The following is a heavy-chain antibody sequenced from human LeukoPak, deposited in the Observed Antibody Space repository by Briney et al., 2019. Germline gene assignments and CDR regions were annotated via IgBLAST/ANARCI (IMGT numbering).Heavy chain of an antibody. CDR2: ISGSAGST. Sequence: GGSLRLSCAASGFTFSNYAMSWVRQVPGKGLEWISAISGSAGSTYYADSVKGRFTISRDNSKNTLYLQMNSLRAEDTAVYYCAKSYYDSSGYYSRVPCNYWGQGTLVTVSS. CDR3: AKSYYDSSGYYSRVPCNY. CDR1: GFTFSNYA. D-gene: IGHD3-22*01. J-gene: IGHJ4*02. V-gene: IGHV3-23*01.